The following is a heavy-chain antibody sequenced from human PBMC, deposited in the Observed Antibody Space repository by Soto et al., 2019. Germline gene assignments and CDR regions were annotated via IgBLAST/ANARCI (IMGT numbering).Heavy chain of an antibody. J-gene: IGHJ4*02. CDR1: GGSIDRRNYY. Sequence: QLQLQESGPGLVKPSETLSLTCNVSGGSIDRRNYYWDWLRQPPGKGLEWIGTTYYNGNAYYNPSLKSRVSMSVDTSKNQFSLKLVSVTAADTAVYYCARHFVAVVIKGWGYWGQGTLVTVSS. V-gene: IGHV4-39*01. CDR2: TYYNGNA. D-gene: IGHD3-10*01. CDR3: ARHFVAVVIKGWGY.